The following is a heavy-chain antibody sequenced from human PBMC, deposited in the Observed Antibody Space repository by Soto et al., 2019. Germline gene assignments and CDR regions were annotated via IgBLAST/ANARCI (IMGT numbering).Heavy chain of an antibody. CDR2: IWYDGSNK. Sequence: QVQLVESGGGVVQPGRSLRLSCAASGFTFSSYGMDWLRQAPGKGLERVASIWYDGSNKYYADSVKGRFTISRDNSKNPLYLQMNSLRAEDTAVDYCARGGGDGDGFDYWGQGTLVTVSS. CDR1: GFTFSSYG. J-gene: IGHJ4*02. CDR3: ARGGGDGDGFDY. D-gene: IGHD4-17*01. V-gene: IGHV3-33*01.